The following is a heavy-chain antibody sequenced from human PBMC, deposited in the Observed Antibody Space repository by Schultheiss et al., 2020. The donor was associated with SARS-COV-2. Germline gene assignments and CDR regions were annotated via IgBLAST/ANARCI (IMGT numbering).Heavy chain of an antibody. V-gene: IGHV3-21*01. Sequence: GGSLRLSCAASGFTFSSYRMNWVRQAPGKGLEWVSSISSSSSYIYYADSVKGRFTISRDNAKNSLYLQMNSLRAEDTAVYYCASLTTAEGYYYMDVWGKGTTVTVSS. D-gene: IGHD3-22*01. CDR1: GFTFSSYR. CDR3: ASLTTAEGYYYMDV. J-gene: IGHJ6*03. CDR2: ISSSSSYI.